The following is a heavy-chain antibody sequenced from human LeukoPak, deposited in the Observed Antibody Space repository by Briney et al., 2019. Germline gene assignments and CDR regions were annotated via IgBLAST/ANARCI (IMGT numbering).Heavy chain of an antibody. CDR1: GFTVSSKY. D-gene: IGHD5-18*01. CDR2: IFSGGST. J-gene: IGHJ4*02. CDR3: AREMWDSYGYVDY. Sequence: GGSLRLSCAAAGFTVSSKYMSWVRQAPGKGLEWVSVIFSGGSTYYADSVKGRFTSSRDDSKNTLYLQMNRLRAEDTAVYYCAREMWDSYGYVDYWGQGTLVTVSS. V-gene: IGHV3-53*01.